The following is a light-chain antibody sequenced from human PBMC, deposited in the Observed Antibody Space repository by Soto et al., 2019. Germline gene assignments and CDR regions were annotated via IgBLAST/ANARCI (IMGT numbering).Light chain of an antibody. Sequence: QSALTQPASVSGSPGQSITISCTGTSSDVGTYNLVSWYQQHPGKAPKLMIYEGSKWPSGVSNRFSGSKSGNTASLTISGLQAEDEADYYRCSYADNTTYVFGTGTKLTVL. CDR3: CSYADNTTYV. V-gene: IGLV2-23*01. CDR2: EGS. CDR1: SSDVGTYNL. J-gene: IGLJ1*01.